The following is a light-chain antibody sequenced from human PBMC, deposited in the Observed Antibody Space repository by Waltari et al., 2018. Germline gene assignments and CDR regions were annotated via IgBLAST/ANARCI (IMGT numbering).Light chain of an antibody. CDR2: AAS. V-gene: IGKV1-16*02. Sequence: DIQMTQSPSSLSPSVGDRVIITCRASHGINTYLAWFQQKPGKAPKSLIYAASPLQSGVSSNFSGSGSGTEFTLTISSLQPEDCATYYCQQYNTYPPTFGGGTRVEI. CDR1: HGINTY. CDR3: QQYNTYPPT. J-gene: IGKJ4*01.